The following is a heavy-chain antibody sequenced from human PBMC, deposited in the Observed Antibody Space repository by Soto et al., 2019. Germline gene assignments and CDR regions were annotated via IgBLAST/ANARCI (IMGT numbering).Heavy chain of an antibody. D-gene: IGHD3-22*01. J-gene: IGHJ4*02. CDR2: IYSGGST. CDR3: ARVSVYASSGYCYY. CDR1: GFTFSSNY. Sequence: GGSLRLSCAASGFTFSSNYMSWVRQAPGKGLEWVSVIYSGGSTYYADSVKGRFTISRDNSKNTLYLQMNSLRAEDTAVYYCARVSVYASSGYCYYWGQGTLVTVSS. V-gene: IGHV3-53*01.